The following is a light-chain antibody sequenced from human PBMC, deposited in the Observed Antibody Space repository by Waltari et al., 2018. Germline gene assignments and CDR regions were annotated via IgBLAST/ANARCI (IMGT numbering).Light chain of an antibody. CDR1: QTISTY. CDR3: HQSYSSFHS. V-gene: IGKV1-39*01. Sequence: DIQMTQSPSSLSASVGDRVTITCRASQTISTYLNWYQQKPGKAPKLLIYAASNLRSGVPSTISGSGSGTDFTLTISSLQPEDFATYYCHQSYSSFHSFGQGTKLEIK. CDR2: AAS. J-gene: IGKJ2*03.